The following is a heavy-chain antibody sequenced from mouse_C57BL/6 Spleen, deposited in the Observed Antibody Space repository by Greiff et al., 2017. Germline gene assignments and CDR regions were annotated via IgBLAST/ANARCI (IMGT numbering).Heavy chain of an antibody. CDR2: IDPSDSYT. Sequence: QVQLQQPGAELVMPGASVKLSCKASGYTFTSYWMHWVKQRPGQGLEWIGEIDPSDSYTNYNQKFKGKSTLTVDKSSSAAYMQLSSLTSEDSAVYYCARDYYGSGYWFAYWGQGTLGTVSA. J-gene: IGHJ3*01. CDR3: ARDYYGSGYWFAY. CDR1: GYTFTSYW. D-gene: IGHD1-1*01. V-gene: IGHV1-69*01.